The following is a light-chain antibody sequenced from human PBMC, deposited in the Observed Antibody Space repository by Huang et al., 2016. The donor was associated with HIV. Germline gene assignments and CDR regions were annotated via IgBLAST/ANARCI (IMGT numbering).Light chain of an antibody. CDR3: QQYGTSPPSLT. CDR2: GTS. J-gene: IGKJ4*01. V-gene: IGKV3-20*01. Sequence: EIVLTQSPGTLSLSPGGRATLSCRASQSVSGTYLAWYQQKPGQAPRLLIYGTSIRATGIPDRFRGSGSATDFTLTSSRLEPEDFAVYYCQQYGTSPPSLTFGGGTKVEIK. CDR1: QSVSGTY.